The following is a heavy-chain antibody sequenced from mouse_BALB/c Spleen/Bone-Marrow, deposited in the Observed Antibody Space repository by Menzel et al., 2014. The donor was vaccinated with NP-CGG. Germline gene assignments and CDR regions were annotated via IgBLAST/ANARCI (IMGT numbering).Heavy chain of an antibody. Sequence: EVQLQQSGGGLVQPGGSLKLSCAASGFDFXSYWMSWVRQAPGKGLEWIGEINPDSSTINYTPSLKDKFIISRVNAKNTLYPQKNKVRSEDTALYYCTRLHYYGYSAYWGQGTLVTVST. CDR2: INPDSSTI. D-gene: IGHD1-2*01. V-gene: IGHV4-1*02. J-gene: IGHJ3*01. CDR1: GFDFXSYW. CDR3: TRLHYYGYSAY.